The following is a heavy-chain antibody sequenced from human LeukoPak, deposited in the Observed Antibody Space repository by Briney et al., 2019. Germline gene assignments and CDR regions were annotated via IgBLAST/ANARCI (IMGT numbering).Heavy chain of an antibody. V-gene: IGHV1-46*01. J-gene: IGHJ4*02. Sequence: GASVKVSCKASGYTFTSYYMHWVRQAPGQGLEWMGIINPGGGSTSYAQKFQGRVTVTRDTSTSTVYMELSSLRSEDTAVYYCARAGYYYGSGSPLDYWGQGTLVTVSS. CDR3: ARAGYYYGSGSPLDY. D-gene: IGHD3-10*01. CDR2: INPGGGST. CDR1: GYTFTSYY.